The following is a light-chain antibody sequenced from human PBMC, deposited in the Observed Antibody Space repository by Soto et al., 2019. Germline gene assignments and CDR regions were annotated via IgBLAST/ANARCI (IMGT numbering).Light chain of an antibody. Sequence: EIVMTQSPATLSVSPGERTTLSCRASQTVADSLVWYQQKPGQPPRPLIKGASTRATGIPARFSGSGSGTDFTLTISSLEPEDFAVYYCQQRSNWPWTFGQGTKVDIK. J-gene: IGKJ1*01. CDR1: QTVADS. V-gene: IGKV3-15*01. CDR3: QQRSNWPWT. CDR2: GAS.